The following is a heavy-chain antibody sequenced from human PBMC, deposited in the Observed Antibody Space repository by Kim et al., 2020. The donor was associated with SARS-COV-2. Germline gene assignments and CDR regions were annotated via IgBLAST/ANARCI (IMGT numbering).Heavy chain of an antibody. D-gene: IGHD3-10*01. CDR3: ARGCFGESPDYGMDV. V-gene: IGHV1-46*01. J-gene: IGHJ6*02. Sequence: QKFQGRVTMTRDTSTSTVYMELSSLRSEDTAVYYCARGCFGESPDYGMDVWGQGTTVTVSS.